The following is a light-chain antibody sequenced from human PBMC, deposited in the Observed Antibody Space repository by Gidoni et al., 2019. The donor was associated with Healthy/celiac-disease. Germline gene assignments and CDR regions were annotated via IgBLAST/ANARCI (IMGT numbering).Light chain of an antibody. CDR3: QQRSNWPPLT. J-gene: IGKJ4*01. V-gene: IGKV3-11*01. Sequence: EIVLTQSPATLSLSPGDRATLSCRASQSVSSYLAWYQQKPGQAPRLLIYDASNRATGIPARFSGSGSGTDFTLTISSLEPEDFAVYYSQQRSNWPPLTFGGGTKVEIK. CDR1: QSVSSY. CDR2: DAS.